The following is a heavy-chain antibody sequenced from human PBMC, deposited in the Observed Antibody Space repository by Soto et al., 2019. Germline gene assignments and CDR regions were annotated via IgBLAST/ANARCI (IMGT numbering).Heavy chain of an antibody. Sequence: EVQLLESGGGLIHPGGSLRLSCAASGFAFSGYALSWVRQAPGKGLEWVSVIDGSGATIFYADSVKGRFTISRDNSKNTLFLQMNSLRVEDTPVYYCCLEGIPSASARGKWGQGTLATVSS. J-gene: IGHJ4*02. V-gene: IGHV3-23*01. D-gene: IGHD2-2*01. CDR2: IDGSGATI. CDR3: CLEGIPSASARGK. CDR1: GFAFSGYA.